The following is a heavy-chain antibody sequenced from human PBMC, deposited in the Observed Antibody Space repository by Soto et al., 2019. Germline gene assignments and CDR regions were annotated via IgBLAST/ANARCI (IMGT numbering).Heavy chain of an antibody. Sequence: GASVKVSCKASGYTFTSYAMHWVRQAPGQRLEWMGWINAGNGNTKYSQKFQGRVTITRDTSASTAYMELRSLRSEDTAVYYCASPPGCDSSDYYYGMDVWGQETTVTVAS. CDR1: GYTFTSYA. D-gene: IGHD6-6*01. CDR2: INAGNGNT. J-gene: IGHJ6*02. V-gene: IGHV1-3*01. CDR3: ASPPGCDSSDYYYGMDV.